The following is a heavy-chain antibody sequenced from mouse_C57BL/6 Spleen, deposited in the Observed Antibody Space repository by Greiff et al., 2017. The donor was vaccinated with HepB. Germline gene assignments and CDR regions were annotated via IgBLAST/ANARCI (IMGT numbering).Heavy chain of an antibody. V-gene: IGHV2-6*01. D-gene: IGHD2-1*01. CDR2: MWGVGST. CDR1: GFSLTSYG. CDR3: ASDGNYGWFAY. J-gene: IGHJ3*01. Sequence: VQGVESGPGLVAPSQSLSITCTVSGFSLTSYGVDWVRQSPGKGLEWLGVMWGVGSTNYNSALKSRLSISKDNSKSQVFLKMNSLQTDDTAMYYCASDGNYGWFAYWGQGTMVTVSA.